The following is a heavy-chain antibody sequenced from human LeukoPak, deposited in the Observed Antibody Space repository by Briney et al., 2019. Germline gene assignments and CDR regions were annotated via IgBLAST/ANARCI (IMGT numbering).Heavy chain of an antibody. CDR3: ARGPLYQLLGRIDY. J-gene: IGHJ4*02. D-gene: IGHD2-2*01. Sequence: ASVKVSCEASGYTFTSYGISWVRQAPGQGLEWMGWISVYNGNKNYAQKFQARLTMTTDTFTSTAYMELRSLRSDDTAVYYCARGPLYQLLGRIDYWGQGTLVTVSS. CDR1: GYTFTSYG. V-gene: IGHV1-18*01. CDR2: ISVYNGNK.